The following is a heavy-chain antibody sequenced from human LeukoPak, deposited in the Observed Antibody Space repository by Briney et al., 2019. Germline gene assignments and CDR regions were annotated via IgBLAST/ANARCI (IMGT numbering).Heavy chain of an antibody. CDR2: ISYDGDNN. J-gene: IGHJ4*02. D-gene: IGHD3-10*01. CDR1: GFTFSTFA. CDR3: ARVGVTFDY. Sequence: GGSLRLSCAASGFTFSTFAMHWVRQAPGKWLEWVAIISYDGDNNYYADSVKGRFTISRDNSKNTLYLQMNSLRVEDTAVYYCARVGVTFDYWGQGTLVTVSS. V-gene: IGHV3-30*04.